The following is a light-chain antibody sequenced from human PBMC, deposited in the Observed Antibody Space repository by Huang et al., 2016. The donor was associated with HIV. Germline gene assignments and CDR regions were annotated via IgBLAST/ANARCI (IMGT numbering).Light chain of an antibody. CDR2: GAS. Sequence: EIVMTQSPATLSVSPGERATLSCRASQSVSRSLAWYQQKPGQAPRLLIYGASTRATGIPARFSGSGSGTEFTLIISSLQSEDFAVYYCQQYDNWPPTFGQGTKVEIK. J-gene: IGKJ1*01. CDR3: QQYDNWPPT. V-gene: IGKV3-15*01. CDR1: QSVSRS.